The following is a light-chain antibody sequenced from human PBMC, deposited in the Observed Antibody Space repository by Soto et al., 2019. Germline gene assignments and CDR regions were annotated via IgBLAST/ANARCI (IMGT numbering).Light chain of an antibody. CDR3: TSYTSISTLV. CDR1: SSDVGGYNY. V-gene: IGLV2-14*03. Sequence: QSVLTQPASVSGSPGQSITVSCPGTSSDVGGYNYVSWYQHHPGKAPKLMIYDVTNRPSGVSNRFSGSKSGNTASLTISGLQTEDEADYYCTSYTSISTLVFGTGTKVTVL. J-gene: IGLJ1*01. CDR2: DVT.